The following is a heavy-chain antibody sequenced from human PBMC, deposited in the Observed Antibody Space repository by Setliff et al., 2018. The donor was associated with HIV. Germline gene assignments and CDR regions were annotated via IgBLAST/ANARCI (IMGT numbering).Heavy chain of an antibody. Sequence: PGGSLRLSCAASGFDFSMYALTWVRQAPGKGLEWVSAISGYGGGTYYADSVEGRFTISRDNSKNTLHLHMDSLRAEDTAVYYCARDAYDSSGYYYSLDYWGQGTLVTVSS. CDR3: ARDAYDSSGYYYSLDY. CDR1: GFDFSMYA. CDR2: ISGYGGGT. D-gene: IGHD3-22*01. J-gene: IGHJ4*02. V-gene: IGHV3-23*01.